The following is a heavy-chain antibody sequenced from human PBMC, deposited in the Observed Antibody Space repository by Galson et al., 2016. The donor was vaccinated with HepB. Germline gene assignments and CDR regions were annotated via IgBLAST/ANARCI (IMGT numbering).Heavy chain of an antibody. CDR3: ARGNLGTTASMAFDY. CDR2: IYQTGTA. D-gene: IGHD1/OR15-1a*01. Sequence: TLSLTCAVSGGSVSDNYWWSWVRQSPEKGLEWIGEIYQTGTANYNPSFTSRATISVDKSKNQISLRLNSVTAAATALYYCARGNLGTTASMAFDYWGPGTLVSVST. V-gene: IGHV4-4*02. J-gene: IGHJ4*02. CDR1: GGSVSDNYW.